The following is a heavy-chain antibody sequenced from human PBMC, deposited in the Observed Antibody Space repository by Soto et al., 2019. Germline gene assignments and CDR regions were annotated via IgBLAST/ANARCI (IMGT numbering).Heavy chain of an antibody. CDR2: IIPIFGTA. V-gene: IGHV1-69*01. D-gene: IGHD3-22*01. CDR3: AREPHYYDSSGYYFDY. Sequence: QVQLVQSGAEVKKPGSSVKVSCKASGGTFSSYAISWVRQAPGQGLEWMGGIIPIFGTANYAQKFQGRVTISADESTSTAYMELSSLRSGDTAVYYCAREPHYYDSSGYYFDYWGQGTLVTVSS. CDR1: GGTFSSYA. J-gene: IGHJ4*02.